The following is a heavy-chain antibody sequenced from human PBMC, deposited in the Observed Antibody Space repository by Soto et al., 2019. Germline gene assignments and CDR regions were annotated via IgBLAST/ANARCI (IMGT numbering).Heavy chain of an antibody. V-gene: IGHV3-30-3*01. CDR1: GFTFSSYA. J-gene: IGHJ4*02. D-gene: IGHD4-17*01. Sequence: QVQLVESGGGVVQPGRSLRLSCAASGFTFSSYAMHWVRQAPGKGLEWVAVISYDGSNKYYADSVKGRFTISRDNSKNTLYLQMNSLRAEDTAVYYCARGGYGGNYYFDYWGQGTLVTVSS. CDR3: ARGGYGGNYYFDY. CDR2: ISYDGSNK.